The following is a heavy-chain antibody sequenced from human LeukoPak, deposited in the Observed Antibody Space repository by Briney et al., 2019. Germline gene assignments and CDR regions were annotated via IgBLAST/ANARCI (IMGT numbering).Heavy chain of an antibody. CDR2: ISSSSSYI. CDR3: ARAGLVVSPGSAFDI. V-gene: IGHV3-21*01. D-gene: IGHD2-15*01. J-gene: IGHJ3*02. Sequence: GGSLRPSCAASGFTFSSYSMNWVRQAPGKGLEWVSAISSSSSYIYYADSVKGRFTISRDNAKNSLYLQMNSLRAEDTAVYYCARAGLVVSPGSAFDIWGQGTMVTVSS. CDR1: GFTFSSYS.